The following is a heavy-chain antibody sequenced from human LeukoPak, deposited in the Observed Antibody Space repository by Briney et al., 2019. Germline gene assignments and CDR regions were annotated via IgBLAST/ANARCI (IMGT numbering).Heavy chain of an antibody. Sequence: SETLSLTCTVSGGSISSSSYYWGWIRQPPGKGLEWIGSIYYSGNTYYNASLKSRVTISVDTSKNQFSLKLNSVTAADTAVYYCARPYYDSSGYYHDAFDIWGQGTMVTVSS. V-gene: IGHV4-39*07. CDR3: ARPYYDSSGYYHDAFDI. CDR2: IYYSGNT. CDR1: GGSISSSSYY. J-gene: IGHJ3*02. D-gene: IGHD3-22*01.